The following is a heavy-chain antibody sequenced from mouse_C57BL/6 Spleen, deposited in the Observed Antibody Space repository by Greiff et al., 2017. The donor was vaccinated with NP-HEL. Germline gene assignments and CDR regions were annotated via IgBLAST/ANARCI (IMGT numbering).Heavy chain of an antibody. D-gene: IGHD2-4*01. CDR1: GYSFTGYY. J-gene: IGHJ3*01. Sequence: DVQLQESGPELVKPGASVKISCKASGYSFTGYYMNWVKQSPEKSLEWIGEINPSTGGTTYNQKFKAKATLTVDKSSSTAYMQLKSLTSEDSAVYYCASRIYYDYDGEFAYWGQGTLVTVSA. CDR3: ASRIYYDYDGEFAY. CDR2: INPSTGGT. V-gene: IGHV1-42*01.